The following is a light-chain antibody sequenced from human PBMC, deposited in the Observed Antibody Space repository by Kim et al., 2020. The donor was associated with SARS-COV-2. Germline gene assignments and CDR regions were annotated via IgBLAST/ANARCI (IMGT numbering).Light chain of an antibody. V-gene: IGKV1-39*01. Sequence: DIQMTQSPSSLSASVGDRVTITCRASQSISSYVNWYQQKPGKAPKLLIYAASNLQSGVPSRFSGSGSGTDFTLTISSLQPEDFATYSCQQSYTTPLTFGGGTKVEIK. CDR1: QSISSY. CDR3: QQSYTTPLT. J-gene: IGKJ4*01. CDR2: AAS.